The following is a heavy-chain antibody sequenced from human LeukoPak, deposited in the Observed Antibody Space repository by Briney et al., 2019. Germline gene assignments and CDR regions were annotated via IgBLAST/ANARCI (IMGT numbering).Heavy chain of an antibody. Sequence: SQTLSLTCAISGDSVSSNSAAWNWIRQSPSRGLEWLVRTYYRSKCYNDYAVSVKSRITINPDTSKNQFSLQLNSVTPEDTAVYYCARDQGTYYYDSSGYYRGSASYHYYFDYWGQGTLVTVSS. CDR2: TYYRSKCYN. CDR1: GDSVSSNSAA. J-gene: IGHJ4*02. CDR3: ARDQGTYYYDSSGYYRGSASYHYYFDY. D-gene: IGHD3-22*01. V-gene: IGHV6-1*01.